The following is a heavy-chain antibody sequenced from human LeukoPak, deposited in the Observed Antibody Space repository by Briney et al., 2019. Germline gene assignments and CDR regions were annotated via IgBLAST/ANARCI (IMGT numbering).Heavy chain of an antibody. D-gene: IGHD5-18*01. CDR3: ARIQSDTALALRVDY. V-gene: IGHV3-21*01. CDR1: GFTFSTSS. Sequence: GGSLRLSCAASGFTFSTSSMNWVRQAPGKGLEWDSSISSSSSYIYYADSVKGRFTISRDNAKNSLYLQMNSLRAEDTAVYYCARIQSDTALALRVDYWGQRTLVTVSS. CDR2: ISSSSSYI. J-gene: IGHJ4*02.